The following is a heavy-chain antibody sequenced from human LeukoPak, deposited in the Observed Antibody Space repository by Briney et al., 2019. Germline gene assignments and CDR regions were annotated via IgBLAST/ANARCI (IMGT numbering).Heavy chain of an antibody. V-gene: IGHV3-13*01. CDR2: INTGGDT. CDR1: GFTFSNYD. Sequence: PGGSLRLSCAASGFTFSNYDMHWVRQPTGKGLEWVSGINTGGDTFYSDSVKGRFTISRESAENPLYLHMNSLRDGDTAVYYCARARGYSNGMDVGGQGTTVTVSS. CDR3: ARARGYSNGMDV. J-gene: IGHJ6*02.